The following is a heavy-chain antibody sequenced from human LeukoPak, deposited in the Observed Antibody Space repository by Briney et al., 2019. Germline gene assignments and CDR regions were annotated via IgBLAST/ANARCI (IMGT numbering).Heavy chain of an antibody. J-gene: IGHJ4*02. CDR1: GRPFRRYH. D-gene: IGHD2-15*01. CDR3: ARTAGGYSHYYFDY. V-gene: IGHV4-59*07. CDR2: ISYSGST. Sequence: SDPLTLPCTLSGRPFRRYHWRWPPEPPEKALEWIGYISYSGSTNYNRSLKSRVTMSVDTSKNQFSLRLRSVTAADTAIYFCARTAGGYSHYYFDYWGQGTRVTVSS.